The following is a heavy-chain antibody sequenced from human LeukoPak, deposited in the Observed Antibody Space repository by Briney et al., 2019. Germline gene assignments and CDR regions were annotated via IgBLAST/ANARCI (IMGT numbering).Heavy chain of an antibody. V-gene: IGHV3-48*03. J-gene: IGHJ6*04. CDR3: ARNRGSASYFYYDMDV. CDR1: GFTFSSYE. CDR2: ISGSGGTR. Sequence: GGSLRLSCATSGFTFSSYEMTWVRQAPGKGLECISYISGSGGTRYYADSVKGRFTISRDNAKNSLYLQMTSLRAEDTAVYYCARNRGSASYFYYDMDVWGKGTSVTVSS. D-gene: IGHD2-2*01.